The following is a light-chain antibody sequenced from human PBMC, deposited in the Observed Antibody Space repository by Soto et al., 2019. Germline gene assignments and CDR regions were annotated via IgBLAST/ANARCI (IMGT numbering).Light chain of an antibody. V-gene: IGKV3-20*01. CDR2: GAS. CDR3: QHYGNSLWT. CDR1: QTVSSNY. Sequence: ENVLTQSPDTLSLSPGEGATLSCRASQTVSSNYLAWYQHRPGQAPKLIIHGASYTAPGIPDRFSGSGSGADFTLTISRLEPEDFAVYLCQHYGNSLWTFGQGTKVEIK. J-gene: IGKJ1*01.